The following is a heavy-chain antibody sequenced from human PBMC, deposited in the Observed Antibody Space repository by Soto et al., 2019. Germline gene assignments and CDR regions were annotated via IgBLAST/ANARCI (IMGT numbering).Heavy chain of an antibody. CDR2: ISAYNGNT. J-gene: IGHJ6*02. D-gene: IGHD4-17*01. Sequence: QVQLVQSGAEVKKPGASVKVSCKASGYTFTSYGISWVRQAPGQGLESMGWISAYNGNTNYAQKLQGTVTLTTDSTTSPAYMGLRSLGSDDTAVYYCARDTTVTTFVPPTPMIAQSTGMDVWGQGTTVTVSS. CDR1: GYTFTSYG. CDR3: ARDTTVTTFVPPTPMIAQSTGMDV. V-gene: IGHV1-18*01.